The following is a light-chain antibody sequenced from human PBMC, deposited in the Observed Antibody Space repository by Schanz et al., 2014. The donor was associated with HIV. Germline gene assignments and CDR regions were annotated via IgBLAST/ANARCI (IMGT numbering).Light chain of an antibody. J-gene: IGLJ2*01. V-gene: IGLV2-14*03. CDR3: SSYTSSSSVV. Sequence: QSVLTQPASVSGSPGQSITISCTGTSNDVGGYNFVSWYQQHPGKAPKLIIYDVSNRPSGVSNRFSGSKSGITAFLTISGLQADDEADYYCSSYTSSSSVVFGGGTKLTVL. CDR2: DVS. CDR1: SNDVGGYNF.